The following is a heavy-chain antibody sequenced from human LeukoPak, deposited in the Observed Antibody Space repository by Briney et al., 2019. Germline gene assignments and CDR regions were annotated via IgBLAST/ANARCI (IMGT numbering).Heavy chain of an antibody. D-gene: IGHD2-2*01. J-gene: IGHJ6*03. CDR1: GGSISSGGYY. Sequence: SETLSLTCTVSGGSISSGGYYWSWIRQHPGKGLEWIGYIYYSGSTYYNPSLKSRVTISVDTSKDQFSLKLSSVTAADTAVYYCARLPAAAKDYYYMDVWGKGTTVTVSS. V-gene: IGHV4-31*03. CDR2: IYYSGST. CDR3: ARLPAAAKDYYYMDV.